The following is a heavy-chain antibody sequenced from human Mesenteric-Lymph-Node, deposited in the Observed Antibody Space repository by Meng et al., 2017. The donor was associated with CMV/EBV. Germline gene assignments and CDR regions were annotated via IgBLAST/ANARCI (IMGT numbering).Heavy chain of an antibody. Sequence: WVRQAPGQGLEWMGGIIPILGIANYAQKFQGRVTITADKSTSTAYMELSSLRSEDTAVYYCATITPLGVVPAATHHYDFWSGWFDYWGQGTLVTVSS. D-gene: IGHD3-3*01. CDR2: IIPILGIA. V-gene: IGHV1-69*10. J-gene: IGHJ4*02. CDR3: ATITPLGVVPAATHHYDFWSGWFDY.